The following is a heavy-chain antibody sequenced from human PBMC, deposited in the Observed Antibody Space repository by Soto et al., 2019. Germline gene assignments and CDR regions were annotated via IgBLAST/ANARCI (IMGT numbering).Heavy chain of an antibody. CDR2: ILPLFAAA. Sequence: SVKVSCTASGCTFGGYGLSWMRQAPGQGLEWMGGILPLFAAANYAQKFQGRVTISAEESASAAYLELHSLRSDDTAVYYCARARITMVRGVLDYWGQGTLVTVS. D-gene: IGHD3-10*01. CDR1: GCTFGGYG. CDR3: ARARITMVRGVLDY. V-gene: IGHV1-69*13. J-gene: IGHJ4*02.